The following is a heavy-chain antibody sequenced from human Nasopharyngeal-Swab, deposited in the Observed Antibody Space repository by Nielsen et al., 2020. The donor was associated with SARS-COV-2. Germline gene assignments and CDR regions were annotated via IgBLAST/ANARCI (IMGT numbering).Heavy chain of an antibody. D-gene: IGHD3-3*01. J-gene: IGHJ4*02. CDR1: GFTFSDYD. V-gene: IGHV3-13*01. CDR3: ARAPPHYDFWSGYTGGASYFDY. CDR2: IGTGGGT. Sequence: GESLKISCAVSGFTFSDYDMHWVRQATGKGLEWVSAIGTGGGTYYPGSVKGRFTISRENAKNSLYLQMNSLRAGDTAVYYCARAPPHYDFWSGYTGGASYFDYWGQGTLVTVSS.